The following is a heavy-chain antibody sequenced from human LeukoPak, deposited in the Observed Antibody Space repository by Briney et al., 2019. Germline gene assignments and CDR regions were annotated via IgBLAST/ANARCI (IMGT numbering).Heavy chain of an antibody. CDR1: GFTFSNYA. J-gene: IGHJ6*02. V-gene: IGHV3-30-3*01. D-gene: IGHD3-22*01. CDR2: ISYDGNDK. Sequence: GRSLRLSCAASGFTFSNYAMHWVRQAPGKGLEWVAIISYDGNDKYYTDSVKGRFTISRDKSKNTLYLQMNSLRAEDTAVYYCAREEFSRYYDSSGYYYYYYGMDVWGQGTTVTVSS. CDR3: AREEFSRYYDSSGYYYYYYGMDV.